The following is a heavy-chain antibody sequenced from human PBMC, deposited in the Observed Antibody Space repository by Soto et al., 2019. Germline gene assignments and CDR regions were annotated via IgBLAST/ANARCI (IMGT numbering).Heavy chain of an antibody. CDR2: INHSGTT. Sequence: SETLSLTCGVYGGSFSGYEWNWIRQSPGQGLEWIGEINHSGTTKYNPSLESRINLSVDTSKKQFSLKMFSVTAADTAIYYCARGWRFDPWGQGTQVTVSS. CDR3: ARGWRFDP. D-gene: IGHD1-1*01. V-gene: IGHV4-34*01. J-gene: IGHJ5*02. CDR1: GGSFSGYE.